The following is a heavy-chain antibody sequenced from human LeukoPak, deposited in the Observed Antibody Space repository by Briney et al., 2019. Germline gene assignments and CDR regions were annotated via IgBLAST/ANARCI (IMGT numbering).Heavy chain of an antibody. Sequence: GGSLRLSCAASGFSFSIYFMNWVRQAPGKGLEWVSSISRTSEYIHYAGSVRGRFAISRDNAKNSVYLQMNSLRAEDTAVYFCAGGGDFGYWGQGILVTVSA. V-gene: IGHV3-21*01. CDR3: AGGGDFGY. CDR2: ISRTSEYI. D-gene: IGHD3-16*01. J-gene: IGHJ4*02. CDR1: GFSFSIYF.